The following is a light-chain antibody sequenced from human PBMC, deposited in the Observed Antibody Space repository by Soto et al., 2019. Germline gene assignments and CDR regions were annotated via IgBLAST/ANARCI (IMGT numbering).Light chain of an antibody. CDR1: SSDVGGYNY. Sequence: QSALTQPASVSGSPGQSITISCTGTSSDVGGYNYVSWYQHHPGKAPKLMIYDVTNRPSGVSNRFSGSKSGNTASLTISGLQAEDEADYYCTSYTTSSPYLVFGAGTKVTVL. CDR3: TSYTTSSPYLV. V-gene: IGLV2-14*03. J-gene: IGLJ3*02. CDR2: DVT.